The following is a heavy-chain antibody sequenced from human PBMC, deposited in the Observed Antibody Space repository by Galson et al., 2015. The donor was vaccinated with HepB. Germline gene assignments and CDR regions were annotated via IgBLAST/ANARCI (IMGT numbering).Heavy chain of an antibody. CDR1: GFTFSSYS. D-gene: IGHD6-19*01. Sequence: SLRLSCAASGFTFSSYSMNWVRQAPGKGLEWVSSISSSSSYIYYADSVKGRFTISRDNAKNSLYLQMNSLRAEDTAVYYCARVMGSSGWSDYWGQGTLVTVSS. CDR3: ARVMGSSGWSDY. J-gene: IGHJ4*02. V-gene: IGHV3-21*01. CDR2: ISSSSSYI.